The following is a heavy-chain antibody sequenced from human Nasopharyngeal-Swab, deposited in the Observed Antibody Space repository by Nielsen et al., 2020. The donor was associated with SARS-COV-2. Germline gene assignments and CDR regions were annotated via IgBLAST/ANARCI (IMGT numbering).Heavy chain of an antibody. CDR3: ARDCLSRTNYGSDY. CDR2: INAGNGNT. CDR1: GYTFTSYA. J-gene: IGHJ4*02. Sequence: ASVKVSCKASGYTFTSYAMHWVRQAPGQRLEWMGWINAGNGNTKYSQKFQGRVTITRDTSASTAYMELSSLRSEDTAVYYCARDCLSRTNYGSDYWGQGTLVTVSS. V-gene: IGHV1-3*01. D-gene: IGHD3-10*01.